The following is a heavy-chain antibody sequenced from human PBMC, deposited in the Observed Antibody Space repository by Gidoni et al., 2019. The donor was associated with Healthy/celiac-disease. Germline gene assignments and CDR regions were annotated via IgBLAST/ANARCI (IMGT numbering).Heavy chain of an antibody. CDR3: ALLRGYSGYDYKDYYYGMDV. J-gene: IGHJ6*02. D-gene: IGHD5-12*01. CDR1: GFTFSSYG. CDR2: ISYDGSNK. Sequence: QVQLVESGGGVVQPGRSLRLSCAASGFTFSSYGMHWVRQAPGKGLEWVAVISYDGSNKYYADSVKGRFTISRDNSKNTLYLQMNSLRAEDTAVYYCALLRGYSGYDYKDYYYGMDVWGQGTTVTVSS. V-gene: IGHV3-30*03.